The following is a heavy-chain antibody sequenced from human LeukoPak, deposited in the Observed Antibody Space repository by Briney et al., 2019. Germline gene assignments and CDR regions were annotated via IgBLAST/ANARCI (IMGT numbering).Heavy chain of an antibody. CDR2: IDSDGSPT. D-gene: IGHD3-3*02. V-gene: IGHV3-74*01. J-gene: IGHJ6*02. CDR3: AREAQQFWSVGAMDV. CDR1: EFVFSNYW. Sequence: GGSLRLPCAASEFVFSNYWMHWVRQAPGEGLVWVSRIDSDGSPTTYADSVEGRFTISRDNAKNTLYLQMNSLRAEDTAVYYCAREAQQFWSVGAMDVWGQGTAVSVSS.